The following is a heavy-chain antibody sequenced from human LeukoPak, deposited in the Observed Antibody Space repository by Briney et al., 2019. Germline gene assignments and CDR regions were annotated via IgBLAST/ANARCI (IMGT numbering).Heavy chain of an antibody. CDR1: GFTFSSSW. J-gene: IGHJ4*02. CDR2: INQDGSEK. V-gene: IGHV3-7*01. CDR3: ARAGSLWFGESKFDY. D-gene: IGHD3-10*01. Sequence: GGSLRLSCAASGFTFSSSWMNWVRQAPGKGLEWVANINQDGSEKYYVDSVKGRFTISRDNAKNSLYLQMNSLRAEDTAVYYCARAGSLWFGESKFDYWGQGTLVTVSS.